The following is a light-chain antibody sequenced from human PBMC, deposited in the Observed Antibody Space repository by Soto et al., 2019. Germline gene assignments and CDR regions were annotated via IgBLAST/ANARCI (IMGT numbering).Light chain of an antibody. Sequence: QSALTQPASVSGSPGQSITISCTGTSSDVGTYNLVSWYQQHPGKAPKVMIYEGSKRPSGVSNRFSGSKSGNTASLTISGLQAEDEAEYYCCSYAGSVVFGGGTKLTVL. CDR3: CSYAGSVV. J-gene: IGLJ2*01. CDR2: EGS. CDR1: SSDVGTYNL. V-gene: IGLV2-23*01.